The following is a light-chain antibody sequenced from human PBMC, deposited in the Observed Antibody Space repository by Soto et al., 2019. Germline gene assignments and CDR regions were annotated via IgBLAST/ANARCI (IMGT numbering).Light chain of an antibody. CDR3: QQYHRSSIT. CDR1: QSLNNY. CDR2: DAS. V-gene: IGKV1-5*01. J-gene: IGKJ5*01. Sequence: DIQITQSPSTLSASVGDRVTITCRASQSLNNYLAWYQQKPGKAPKLLIHDASTLERGVPSRFSGTGSGTEFTLTISSLQPDHFATYYCQQYHRSSITLGQGTRLEIK.